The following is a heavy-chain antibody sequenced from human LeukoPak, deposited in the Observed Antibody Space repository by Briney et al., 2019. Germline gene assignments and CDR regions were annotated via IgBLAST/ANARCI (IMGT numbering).Heavy chain of an antibody. CDR3: ARASWVSTADAVR. V-gene: IGHV3-23*01. J-gene: IGHJ4*02. Sequence: GGSLRLSCAASGLRFSSFAMSWVRQAPARGLEWLSSMKGTGETIYADSVRGRCTLFRDGSRNTVYLQLNNLRVEDTAVYYCARASWVSTADAVRWGQGTAVTVSS. CDR1: GLRFSSFA. CDR2: MKGTGET. D-gene: IGHD3-16*01.